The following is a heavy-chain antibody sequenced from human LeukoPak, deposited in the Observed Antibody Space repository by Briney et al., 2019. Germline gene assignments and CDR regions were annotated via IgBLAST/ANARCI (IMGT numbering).Heavy chain of an antibody. Sequence: PGGSLRLSCAASGFTFSDHYMDWVRQAPGKGLEWVGRTRSKANSYTTEYAASVKGRFTISRDDSKNSLYLQMNSLKTEDTAVYYCARVTGYYDFWSGSYYYYGMDVWGQGTTVTVSS. CDR3: ARVTGYYDFWSGSYYYYGMDV. J-gene: IGHJ6*02. V-gene: IGHV3-72*01. D-gene: IGHD3-3*01. CDR1: GFTFSDHY. CDR2: TRSKANSYTT.